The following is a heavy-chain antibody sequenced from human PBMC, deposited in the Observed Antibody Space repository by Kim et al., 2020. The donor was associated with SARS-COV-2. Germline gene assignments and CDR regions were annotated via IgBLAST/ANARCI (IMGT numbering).Heavy chain of an antibody. D-gene: IGHD2-2*01. V-gene: IGHV3-23*01. CDR1: GFTFSSYA. Sequence: GGSLRLSCAASGFTFSSYAMSWVRQAPGKGLEWVSAISGSGGSTYYADSVKGRFTISRDNSKNTLYLQMNSLRAEDTAVYYCAKNLVPAANLHYYYGMDVWGQGTTVTVSS. CDR2: ISGSGGST. J-gene: IGHJ6*02. CDR3: AKNLVPAANLHYYYGMDV.